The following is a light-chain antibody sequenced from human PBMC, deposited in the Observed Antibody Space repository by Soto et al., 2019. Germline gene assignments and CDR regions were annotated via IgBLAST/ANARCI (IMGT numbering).Light chain of an antibody. J-gene: IGKJ1*01. CDR1: QSISTW. V-gene: IGKV1-5*01. Sequence: DIQMTQSPSTLSASVGDRVTITCRPSQSISTWLAWYQQKPGKAPKLLIYDASSLESGVPSRFSGGGSGTEIIFTISSLQSDDFAAYYCQQYYMYWTFGQGTKVEI. CDR3: QQYYMYWT. CDR2: DAS.